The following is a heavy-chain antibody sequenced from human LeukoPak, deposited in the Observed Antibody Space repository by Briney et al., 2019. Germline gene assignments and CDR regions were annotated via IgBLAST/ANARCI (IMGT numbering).Heavy chain of an antibody. D-gene: IGHD2-15*01. Sequence: GGSLRLSCAASGFTFRNFGMHWVRQAPGKGLEWVAYIQYDGNKKFYTDSVKGRFTISRDNSKNTLSLLMNSLRAEDTAVYFCVKDLRYCSGGSCYYWGQGTLVTVSS. V-gene: IGHV3-30*02. J-gene: IGHJ4*02. CDR3: VKDLRYCSGGSCYY. CDR1: GFTFRNFG. CDR2: IQYDGNKK.